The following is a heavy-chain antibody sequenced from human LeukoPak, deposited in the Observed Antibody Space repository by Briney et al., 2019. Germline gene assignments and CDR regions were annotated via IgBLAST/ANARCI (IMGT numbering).Heavy chain of an antibody. D-gene: IGHD5-18*01. Sequence: SVKASCKASGYTFTSYGISWVRQAPGQGLEWMGGIIPIFGTANYAQKFQGRVTITTDEPTSTAYMELSSLRSEDTAVYYCARDPSRGYSYGWLDPWGQGTLVTVSS. CDR3: ARDPSRGYSYGWLDP. J-gene: IGHJ5*02. V-gene: IGHV1-69*05. CDR2: IIPIFGTA. CDR1: GYTFTSYG.